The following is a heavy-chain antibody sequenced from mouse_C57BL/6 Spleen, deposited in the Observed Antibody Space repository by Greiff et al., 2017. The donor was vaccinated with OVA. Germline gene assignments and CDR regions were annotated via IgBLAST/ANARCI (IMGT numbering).Heavy chain of an antibody. CDR3: ARGGANFDY. CDR1: GYTFTSYD. J-gene: IGHJ2*01. V-gene: IGHV1-85*01. CDR2: IYPRDGST. Sequence: VQVVESGPELVKPGASVKLSCKASGYTFTSYDINWVKQRPGQGLEWIGWIYPRDGSTTYNEKFKGKATLTVDTSSSTAYMELHSLTSEDSAVYFCARGGANFDYWGQGTTLTVSS. D-gene: IGHD1-1*01.